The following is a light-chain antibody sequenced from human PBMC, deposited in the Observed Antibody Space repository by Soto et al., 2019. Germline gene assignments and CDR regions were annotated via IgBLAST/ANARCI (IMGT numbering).Light chain of an antibody. CDR1: SSNLGSNS. CDR2: NTY. J-gene: IGLJ3*02. CDR3: AAWDDRLNGPV. Sequence: QSVLTQPPSASGTPGQRVIISCSGSSSNLGSNSGNWYQQLPGTAPKLLIYNTYQRPLGVPDRFSGSKSGTSASLAISGLQSEDEGEYFCAAWDDRLNGPVFGGGTKLTVL. V-gene: IGLV1-44*01.